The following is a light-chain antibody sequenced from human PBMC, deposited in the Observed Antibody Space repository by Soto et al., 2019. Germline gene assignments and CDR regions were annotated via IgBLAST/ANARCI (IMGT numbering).Light chain of an antibody. J-gene: IGKJ1*01. V-gene: IGKV1-6*01. CDR1: QGTRNG. Sequence: AIQMTQSPSSLSASVGDRVPIACRASQGTRNGLGWYQQKPGKAPKLLIYAASNLQSGVPSRVSCSVSGTLFTLTISSLQPDDFATYCCLQEHIYPWTFGQGTKVEI. CDR2: AAS. CDR3: LQEHIYPWT.